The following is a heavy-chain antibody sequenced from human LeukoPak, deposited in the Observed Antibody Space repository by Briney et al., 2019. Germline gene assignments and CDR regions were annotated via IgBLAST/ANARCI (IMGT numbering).Heavy chain of an antibody. CDR3: AREPLYYGSGSYDY. D-gene: IGHD3-10*01. Sequence: SETLSLTCTVSGGSISSYYWSWIRQPPGKGLEWIGYIYHSGSTYYNPSLKSRVTISVDRSKNQFSLKLSSVTAADTAVYYCAREPLYYGSGSYDYWGQGTLVTVSS. CDR2: IYHSGST. V-gene: IGHV4-59*12. CDR1: GGSISSYY. J-gene: IGHJ4*02.